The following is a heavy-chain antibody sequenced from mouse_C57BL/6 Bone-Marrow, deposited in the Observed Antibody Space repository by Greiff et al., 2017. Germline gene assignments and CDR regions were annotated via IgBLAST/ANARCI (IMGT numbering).Heavy chain of an antibody. CDR3: ARGLITTGVATPWWYFDV. CDR1: GYTFTSYR. V-gene: IGHV1-55*01. J-gene: IGHJ1*03. Sequence: QVQLQQPGAELVKPGASVKMSCKASGYTFTSYRITWVKQRPGQGLEWIGDIYPGSGSTNYNEKFKSKATLTVDTSSSTAYMQLSSLTSEDSAVYYCARGLITTGVATPWWYFDVWGTGTAVTVSS. CDR2: IYPGSGST. D-gene: IGHD1-1*01.